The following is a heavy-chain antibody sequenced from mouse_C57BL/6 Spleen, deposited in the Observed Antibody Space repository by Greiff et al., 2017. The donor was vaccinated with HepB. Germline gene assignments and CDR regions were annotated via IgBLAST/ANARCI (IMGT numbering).Heavy chain of an antibody. Sequence: QVQLQQSGAELVRPGTSVKVSCKASGYAFTNYLIEWVKQRPGQGLEWIGVINPGSGGTNYNEKFKGKATLTADKSSSTAYMQLRSLTSEDSAVYFCARAQYYGTSGYFDVWGTGTTVTVSS. D-gene: IGHD1-1*01. J-gene: IGHJ1*03. CDR3: ARAQYYGTSGYFDV. CDR1: GYAFTNYL. V-gene: IGHV1-54*01. CDR2: INPGSGGT.